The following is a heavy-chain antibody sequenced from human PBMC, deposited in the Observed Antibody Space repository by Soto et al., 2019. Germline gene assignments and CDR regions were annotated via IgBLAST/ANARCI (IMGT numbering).Heavy chain of an antibody. D-gene: IGHD6-13*01. CDR1: GFTFSSYA. CDR2: ISYDGSNK. J-gene: IGHJ6*02. V-gene: IGHV3-30-3*01. CDR3: ARDVFNGGYSPSPTDYGMDV. Sequence: GGSLRLSCAASGFTFSSYAMHWVRQAPGKGLEWVAVISYDGSNKYYADSVKGRFTISRDNSKNTLYLQMNSLRAEGTAVSYCARDVFNGGYSPSPTDYGMDVWGQGTTVTVSS.